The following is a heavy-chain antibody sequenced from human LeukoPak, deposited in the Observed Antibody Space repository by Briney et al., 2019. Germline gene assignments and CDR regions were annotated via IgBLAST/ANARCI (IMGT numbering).Heavy chain of an antibody. CDR2: ISTYNGNT. V-gene: IGHV1-18*01. D-gene: IGHD1-14*01. Sequence: ASVKVSCKASGSPFTSYGISWVRQAPGQGLEWMGWISTYNGNTNYAQRLQGRVTMTTDTSTSTAYMELRSLRSDDTAVYYCAKTGPNGIFDYWGQGTLVTVSS. J-gene: IGHJ4*02. CDR1: GSPFTSYG. CDR3: AKTGPNGIFDY.